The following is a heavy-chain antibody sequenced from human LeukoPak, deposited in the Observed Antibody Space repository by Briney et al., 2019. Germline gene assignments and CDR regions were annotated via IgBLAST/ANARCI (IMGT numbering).Heavy chain of an antibody. D-gene: IGHD3-10*01. V-gene: IGHV4-59*01. CDR3: ARDVPFGY. CDR2: IYYSGST. CDR1: GGSISSYY. Sequence: SGTLSLTCTASGGSISSYYWSWIRQPPGKGLEWIGYIYYSGSTNYNPSLMSRVAISVDTSKNQFSLKLSSVTAADTAVYYCARDVPFGYWGQGTLVTVSS. J-gene: IGHJ4*02.